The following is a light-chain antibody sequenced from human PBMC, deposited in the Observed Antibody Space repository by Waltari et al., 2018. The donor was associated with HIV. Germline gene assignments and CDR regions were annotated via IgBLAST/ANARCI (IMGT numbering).Light chain of an antibody. Sequence: DIQMTQSPSSLSASVGDRVPITCQASQDISNYLNWYQQKPGKAPKLLIYDASNLETGVPSRFSGSGSGTDFTFTISSLQPEDIATYYCQQYDNLRYTFGQGTKLEIK. CDR3: QQYDNLRYT. V-gene: IGKV1-33*01. CDR1: QDISNY. CDR2: DAS. J-gene: IGKJ2*01.